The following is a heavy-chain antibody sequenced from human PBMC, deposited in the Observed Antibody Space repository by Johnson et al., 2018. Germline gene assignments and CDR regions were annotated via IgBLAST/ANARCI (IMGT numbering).Heavy chain of an antibody. CDR3: SRVVYYSGSGTSYYGMDV. CDR1: GFTFSTYW. D-gene: IGHD3-10*01. J-gene: IGHJ6*02. CDR2: IKQDGSEK. Sequence: VQLVESGGGLVQPGGSLRLSCAASGFTFSTYWMTWLRQAPGKGLEWVANIKQDGSEKYYVDSVKGRFTISRDNAKNSLYLQLNSLRAEDTAWYYCSRVVYYSGSGTSYYGMDVWGQGTTVTVSS. V-gene: IGHV3-7*01.